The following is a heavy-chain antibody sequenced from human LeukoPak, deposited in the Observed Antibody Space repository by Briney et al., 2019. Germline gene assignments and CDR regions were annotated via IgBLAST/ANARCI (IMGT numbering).Heavy chain of an antibody. CDR1: GGSISGWY. D-gene: IGHD6-19*01. CDR3: ASDHSGWLGLGY. CDR2: IYGSGYT. V-gene: IGHV4-59*08. Sequence: SETLSLTRTVSGGSISGWYWSWIRQPPGKGLEWIGNIYGSGYTNYNPSLKSRVTMSVDTSKNQFSLRLSSVTATDTGVYYCASDHSGWLGLGYWGQGTLVSVSS. J-gene: IGHJ4*02.